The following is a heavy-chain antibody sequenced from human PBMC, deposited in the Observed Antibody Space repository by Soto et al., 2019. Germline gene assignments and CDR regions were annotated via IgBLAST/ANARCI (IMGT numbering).Heavy chain of an antibody. CDR1: VGSITNYY. D-gene: IGHD1-1*01. V-gene: IGHV4-59*08. CDR2: VRYNGYT. Sequence: SETLSLTCTVSVGSITNYYWSWLRQSPGRGLEWIAYVRYNGYTRYTPSLKSRLTISVDTSRNQFFLSLTSVTATDTAVHYCARTTDEGNMDVWGTGKTGTV. J-gene: IGHJ6*03. CDR3: ARTTDEGNMDV.